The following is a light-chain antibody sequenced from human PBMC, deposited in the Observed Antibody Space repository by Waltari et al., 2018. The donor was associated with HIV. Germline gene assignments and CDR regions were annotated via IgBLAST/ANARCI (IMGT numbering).Light chain of an antibody. CDR3: AAWDDSLSGLV. J-gene: IGLJ2*01. CDR2: RNN. CDR1: TSTTGSNF. Sequence: QSVLTPAPSASGTPVQRVTIPCSGTTSTTGSNFVTWYQQVPGGAPKLLIYRNNQRPSGVPDRFSGSKSVTSASLAISGLRSEDEADYYCAAWDDSLSGLVFGGRTKLTVL. V-gene: IGLV1-47*01.